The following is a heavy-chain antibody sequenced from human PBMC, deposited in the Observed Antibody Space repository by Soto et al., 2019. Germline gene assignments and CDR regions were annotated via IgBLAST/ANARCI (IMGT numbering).Heavy chain of an antibody. CDR1: GFTFNTYS. Sequence: QVQLEKSGGGVVQPGRSLRLSCEASGFTFNTYSMHWVRQPPGKGLEWLAAIWYDGTQKYYADSVKGRFIISRDNSKKTLYLEMNSLRAEDTAVYYCARAGGTTVTGLWHFDSWGQGTLVTVSS. D-gene: IGHD4-17*01. CDR2: IWYDGTQK. J-gene: IGHJ4*02. CDR3: ARAGGTTVTGLWHFDS. V-gene: IGHV3-33*01.